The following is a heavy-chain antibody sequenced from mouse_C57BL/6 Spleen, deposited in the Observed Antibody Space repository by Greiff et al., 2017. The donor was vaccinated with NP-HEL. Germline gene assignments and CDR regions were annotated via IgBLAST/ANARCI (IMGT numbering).Heavy chain of an antibody. D-gene: IGHD1-1*01. V-gene: IGHV1-15*01. CDR3: TLDCYGSSYWYFDV. CDR2: IDPETGGT. CDR1: GYTFTDYE. Sequence: QVQLKESGAELVRPGASVTLSCKASGYTFTDYEMHWVKQTPVHGLEWIGAIDPETGGTAYNQKFKGKAILTADKSSSTAYMELRSLTSEDSAVYYCTLDCYGSSYWYFDVWGTGTTVTVSS. J-gene: IGHJ1*03.